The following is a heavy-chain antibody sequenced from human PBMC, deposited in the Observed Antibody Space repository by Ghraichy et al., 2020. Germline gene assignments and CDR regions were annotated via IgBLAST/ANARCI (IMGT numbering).Heavy chain of an antibody. Sequence: SETLSLTCAVYGGSFSGYYWSWIRQPPGKGLEWIGEINHSGSTNYNPSLKSRVTISVDTSKNQFSLKLSSVTAADTAVYYCARVARSSGYYSRYYFDYWGQGTLVTVSS. V-gene: IGHV4-34*01. CDR1: GGSFSGYY. CDR2: INHSGST. J-gene: IGHJ4*02. CDR3: ARVARSSGYYSRYYFDY. D-gene: IGHD3-22*01.